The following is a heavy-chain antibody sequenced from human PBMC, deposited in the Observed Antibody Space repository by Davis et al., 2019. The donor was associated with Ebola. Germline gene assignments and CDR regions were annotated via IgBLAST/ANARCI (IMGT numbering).Heavy chain of an antibody. Sequence: AASVKVSCKASGGTFSSYAISWVRQAPGQGLEWMGGIIPIFGTANYAQKFQGRVTITADESTSTAYMELSSLRSEETAVYYCARERGSRERFDYWGQGTLVTVSS. CDR1: GGTFSSYA. J-gene: IGHJ4*02. D-gene: IGHD1-26*01. V-gene: IGHV1-69*13. CDR3: ARERGSRERFDY. CDR2: IIPIFGTA.